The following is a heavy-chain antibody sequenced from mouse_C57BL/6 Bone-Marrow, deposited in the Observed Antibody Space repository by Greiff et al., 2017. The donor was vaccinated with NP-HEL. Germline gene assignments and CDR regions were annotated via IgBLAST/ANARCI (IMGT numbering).Heavy chain of an antibody. V-gene: IGHV1-42*01. CDR3: ARRGFTGSSPYWYFDV. J-gene: IGHJ1*03. CDR1: GYSFTGYY. Sequence: EVQLQQSGPELVKPGASVKISCKASGYSFTGYYMNWVKQSPEKSLEWIGEINPSTGGTTYNQKFKAKATLTVDKSSSTAYMQLKSLTSEDSAVYYCARRGFTGSSPYWYFDVWGTGTTVTVSS. D-gene: IGHD1-1*01. CDR2: INPSTGGT.